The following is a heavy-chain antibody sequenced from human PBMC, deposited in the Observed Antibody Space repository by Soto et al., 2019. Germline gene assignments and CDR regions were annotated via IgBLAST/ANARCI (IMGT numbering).Heavy chain of an antibody. V-gene: IGHV3-30-3*01. J-gene: IGHJ4*02. CDR1: GFTFSSYA. Sequence: PGGSLRLSCAASGFTFSSYAMHWVRQAPGKGLEWVAVISYDGSNKYYADSVKGRFTISRDNSKNTLYLQMNSLRAEDTAVYYCAREKRYYDFWSGYYTPHGFDYWGQGTLVTVSS. D-gene: IGHD3-3*01. CDR2: ISYDGSNK. CDR3: AREKRYYDFWSGYYTPHGFDY.